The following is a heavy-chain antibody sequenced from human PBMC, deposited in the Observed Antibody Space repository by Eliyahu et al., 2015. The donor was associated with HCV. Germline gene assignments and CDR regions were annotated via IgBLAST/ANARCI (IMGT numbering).Heavy chain of an antibody. D-gene: IGHD3-3*01. J-gene: IGHJ6*02. Sequence: QVQLVQSGTEVKQPGASVKVSCKASGYSFSGXXMHWVRQAPGEGLEWMGYINPNNGAANYAQKFRDRVTMTRDTSISTAYMELSTLRSDDTAVYYCAKDILLRFLEWLPDYAMDVWGQGTTVTVSS. V-gene: IGHV1-2*02. CDR3: AKDILLRFLEWLPDYAMDV. CDR1: GYSFSGXX. CDR2: INPNNGAA.